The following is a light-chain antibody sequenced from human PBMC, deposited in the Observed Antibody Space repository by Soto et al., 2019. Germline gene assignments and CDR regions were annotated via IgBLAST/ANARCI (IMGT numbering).Light chain of an antibody. Sequence: EIVLTQSPGTLSLSPGQRATLSCRASQSVGTYLAWYQQKPGQPPRLLISVASSRATGIPDRFSGSGSGTEFTLTISRVEPEDFAVYYWQQYVASHPITFGQGTRLDIK. CDR1: QSVGTY. J-gene: IGKJ5*01. CDR2: VAS. CDR3: QQYVASHPIT. V-gene: IGKV3-20*01.